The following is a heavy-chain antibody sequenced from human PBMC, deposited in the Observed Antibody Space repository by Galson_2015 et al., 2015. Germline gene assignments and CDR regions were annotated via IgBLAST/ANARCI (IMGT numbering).Heavy chain of an antibody. V-gene: IGHV3-23*01. CDR3: SGDFDY. CDR1: GFTFSSYA. Sequence: SLRLSCAASGFTFSSYAMSWVRQASGKGLEWVSSISGSGDSTYYAVSVKGRFTISRDNSKNTLYLQMNSLRAEDTAVYYCSGDFDYWGQGTLVTVSS. CDR2: ISGSGDST. D-gene: IGHD3-10*01. J-gene: IGHJ4*02.